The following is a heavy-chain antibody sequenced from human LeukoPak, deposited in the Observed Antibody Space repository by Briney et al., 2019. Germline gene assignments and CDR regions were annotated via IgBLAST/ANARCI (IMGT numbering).Heavy chain of an antibody. CDR1: GFTFISYW. J-gene: IGHJ4*02. V-gene: IGHV3-7*01. CDR3: ARIYCSGGSCESEFDY. D-gene: IGHD2-15*01. CDR2: IKQDGSEK. Sequence: GGSLRLSCAASGFTFISYWMSWVRQAPGKGLEWVANIKQDGSEKYYVDSVKGRFTISRDNAKNSLYLQMNSLRAEDTAVYYCARIYCSGGSCESEFDYWGQGTLVTVSS.